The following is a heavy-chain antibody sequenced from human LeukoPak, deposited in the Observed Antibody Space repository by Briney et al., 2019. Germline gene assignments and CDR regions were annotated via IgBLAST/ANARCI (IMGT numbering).Heavy chain of an antibody. CDR1: GFTFSNYA. CDR2: ISGSGGST. D-gene: IGHD5-18*01. Sequence: QPGGSLTLSCAASGFTFSNYAMSWVRQAPGKGLEWVSSISGSGGSTLYADSVKGRFTISRDNSKNTLYLQMNSLRAEDTAVYFCAKAFREFGSSSSYSSFDTWGQGTMVTVSS. CDR3: AKAFREFGSSSSYSSFDT. V-gene: IGHV3-23*01. J-gene: IGHJ3*02.